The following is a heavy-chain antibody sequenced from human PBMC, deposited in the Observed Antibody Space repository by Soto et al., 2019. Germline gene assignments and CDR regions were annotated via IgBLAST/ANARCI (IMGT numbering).Heavy chain of an antibody. Sequence: EVQLVESGGGLVKPGGSLRLSCAASGFTFSRAWVNWVRLAPGKGLEWVGRIRSKADGGTTDYTAPVEGRFTVSRDDSKNTAYLQMNSLKTEDTAVYYCTTVSLHFWWGAFDIWGLGTMVTMSS. D-gene: IGHD2-8*02. J-gene: IGHJ3*02. V-gene: IGHV3-15*07. CDR3: TTVSLHFWWGAFDI. CDR1: GFTFSRAW. CDR2: IRSKADGGTT.